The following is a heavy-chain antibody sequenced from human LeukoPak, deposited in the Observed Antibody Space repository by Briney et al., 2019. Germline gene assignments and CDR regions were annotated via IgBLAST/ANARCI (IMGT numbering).Heavy chain of an antibody. J-gene: IGHJ4*02. Sequence: ASVKVPCKASGYTFSSYGISWVRQAPGQGLEWMGWISAYNGNTNYAQKLQGRVTMTTDTSTSTAYMELRSLRSDDTAVYYCAREGMDYYDSSGYYKTFDYWGQGTLVTVSS. CDR2: ISAYNGNT. D-gene: IGHD3-22*01. CDR1: GYTFSSYG. V-gene: IGHV1-18*01. CDR3: AREGMDYYDSSGYYKTFDY.